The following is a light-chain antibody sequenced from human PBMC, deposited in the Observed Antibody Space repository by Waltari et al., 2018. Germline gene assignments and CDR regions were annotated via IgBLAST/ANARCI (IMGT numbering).Light chain of an antibody. J-gene: IGLJ3*02. CDR3: AAWDDSLSNWV. V-gene: IGLV1-44*01. CDR1: SSNIGTKT. Sequence: QSVVTQPPPASGTPGQRVTIPCSGRSSNIGTKTVTWYQQFPGTAPRLLIYTKNQRPSGVPDRFSGSKSDTSASLAISGLQSEDEADYYCAAWDDSLSNWVFGGGTKVTVL. CDR2: TKN.